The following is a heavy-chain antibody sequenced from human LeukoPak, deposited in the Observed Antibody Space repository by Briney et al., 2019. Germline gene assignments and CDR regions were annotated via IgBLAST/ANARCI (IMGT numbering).Heavy chain of an antibody. CDR2: IRYDGSNK. CDR3: AKDMDIVVVVAATLFDY. D-gene: IGHD2-15*01. V-gene: IGHV3-30*02. J-gene: IGHJ4*02. CDR1: GFTFSSYG. Sequence: PGGSLRLSCAASGFTFSSYGMHWVRQAPGKGLEWVAFIRYDGSNKYYADSVKGRFTISRDNSKNTLYLQMNRLRAEDTAVYYCAKDMDIVVVVAATLFDYWGQGTLVTVSS.